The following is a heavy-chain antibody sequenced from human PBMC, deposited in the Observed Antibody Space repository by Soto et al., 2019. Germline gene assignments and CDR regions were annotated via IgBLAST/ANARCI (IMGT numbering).Heavy chain of an antibody. CDR1: FTFSMYS. J-gene: IGHJ5*02. V-gene: IGHV3-21*01. Sequence: ESGGGLVQPGGSLRLSCNFTFSMYSMNWVRQAPGKGLEWVASISSGGTYIKYADSVKGRFTISRDNAKNSVSLQMNSLRVDDTAAYFCTRDQGGSYDSWFDPWGQGTLVTVSS. CDR3: TRDQGGSYDSWFDP. D-gene: IGHD1-26*01. CDR2: ISSGGTYI.